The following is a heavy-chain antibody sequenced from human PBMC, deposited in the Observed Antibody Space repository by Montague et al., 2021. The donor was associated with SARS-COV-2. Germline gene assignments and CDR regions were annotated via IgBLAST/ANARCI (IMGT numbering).Heavy chain of an antibody. D-gene: IGHD3-9*01. CDR1: GFSLSTSEVG. Sequence: PALVKPTQTLTLTCTFSGFSLSTSEVGVGWIRQPLGKAPEFLALIYGDDDNRYKPSLKSRLTITKVTSKNQVVLTMINVDPVDTATYYCAHFGILRYFDPWGQGTLVTVSS. V-gene: IGHV2-5*02. CDR3: AHFGILRYFDP. CDR2: IYGDDDN. J-gene: IGHJ5*02.